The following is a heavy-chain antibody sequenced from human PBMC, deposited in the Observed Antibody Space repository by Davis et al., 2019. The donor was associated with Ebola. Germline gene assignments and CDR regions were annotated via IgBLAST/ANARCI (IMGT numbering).Heavy chain of an antibody. CDR3: ARVDITDSFDY. CDR2: IYYSGST. Sequence: SETLSLTCTVSGGSLSYYYWRWIRQSPGKGLEYIGYIYYSGSTHYNPSLKRRVTLSVDTSKTLFSLKLTSVTAADTAVYYCARVDITDSFDYWGQGIPVTVS. CDR1: GGSLSYYY. V-gene: IGHV4-59*01. J-gene: IGHJ4*02. D-gene: IGHD1-20*01.